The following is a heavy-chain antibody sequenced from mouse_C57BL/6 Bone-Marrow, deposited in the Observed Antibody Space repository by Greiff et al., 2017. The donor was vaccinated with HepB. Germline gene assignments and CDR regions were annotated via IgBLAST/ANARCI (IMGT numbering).Heavy chain of an antibody. D-gene: IGHD1-1*01. V-gene: IGHV14-4*01. Sequence: VQLQQSGAELVRPGASVKLSCTASGFNIKDDYMHWVKQRPEQGLEWIGWIDPENGDTEYASKFQGKATITADTSSNTASMQLSSLTSEDSAVYYCARSAQLLRSPWFAYWGQGTLVTVSA. CDR2: IDPENGDT. J-gene: IGHJ3*01. CDR3: ARSAQLLRSPWFAY. CDR1: GFNIKDDY.